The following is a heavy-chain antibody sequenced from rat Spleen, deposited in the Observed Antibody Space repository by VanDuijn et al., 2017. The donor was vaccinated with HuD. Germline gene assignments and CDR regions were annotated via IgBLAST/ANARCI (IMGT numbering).Heavy chain of an antibody. D-gene: IGHD1-6*01. V-gene: IGHV5-20*01. J-gene: IGHJ2*01. Sequence: EVQLVESGGGLVQPGRSLKLSCAASGFTFDDYHMAWVRQAQTKGLGWVASINYDGSSTYYRDSVKGRFTLSRDNAKSSLYLQMDSLRSEDTATYYCTRDRILRSTGFDHWGQGVMVTVSS. CDR3: TRDRILRSTGFDH. CDR1: GFTFDDYH. CDR2: INYDGSST.